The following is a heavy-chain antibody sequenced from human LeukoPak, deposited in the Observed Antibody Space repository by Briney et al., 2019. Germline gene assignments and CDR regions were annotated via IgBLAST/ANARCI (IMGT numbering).Heavy chain of an antibody. CDR3: AREFGKYYFDY. CDR2: IWYDGSNK. J-gene: IGHJ4*02. CDR1: GFTFSSYG. D-gene: IGHD3-16*01. Sequence: GGSLRLSCAAPGFTFSSYGIHWVRQGPGKGLEWVAIIWYDGSNKYYADSVKGRFTISRDNSKNTLYLQMNSLRAEDTAVYYCAREFGKYYFDYWGQGTLVSVSS. V-gene: IGHV3-33*01.